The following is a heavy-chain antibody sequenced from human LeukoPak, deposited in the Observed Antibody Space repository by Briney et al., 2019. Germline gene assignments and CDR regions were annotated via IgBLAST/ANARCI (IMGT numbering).Heavy chain of an antibody. D-gene: IGHD1-1*01. CDR3: ARGKELEPLDY. CDR1: GGSISSYY. Sequence: SEILSLTCTVSGGSISSYYWSWIRQPPGKGLEWIGYIYYSGSTNYNPSLKSRVTISVDTSKNQFSLKLSSVTAADTAVYYCARGKELEPLDYWGQGTLVTVSS. J-gene: IGHJ4*02. V-gene: IGHV4-59*01. CDR2: IYYSGST.